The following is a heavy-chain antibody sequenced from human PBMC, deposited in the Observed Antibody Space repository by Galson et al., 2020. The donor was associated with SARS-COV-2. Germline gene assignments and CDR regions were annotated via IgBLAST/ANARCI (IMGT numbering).Heavy chain of an antibody. CDR1: GFSLMTRGMS. V-gene: IGHV2-70*01. J-gene: IGHJ4*02. CDR2: INGDANE. Sequence: SGPTLVKPTQTLTLTCTFSGFSLMTRGMSVSWIRQPPGKALEWLGNINGDANEYPNPSLRTRLTISKDTSKNQVLLTLTNVDPLDTATYYCARTVGEWPSHGDFWGQGILVTVSS. D-gene: IGHD3-10*01. CDR3: ARTVGEWPSHGDF.